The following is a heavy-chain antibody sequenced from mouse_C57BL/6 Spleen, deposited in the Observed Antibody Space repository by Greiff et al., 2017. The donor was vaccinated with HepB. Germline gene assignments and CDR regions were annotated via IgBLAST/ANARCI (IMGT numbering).Heavy chain of an antibody. Sequence: EVKLVESGPGLAKPSQTLSLTCSVTGYSITSDYWNWIRKFPGNKLEYMGYISYSGSTYYNPSLKSRISITRDTSKNQYYLQLNSVTTEDTATYYCARYTLSYGSSYGYFDVWGTGTTVTVSS. J-gene: IGHJ1*03. D-gene: IGHD1-1*01. CDR1: GYSITSDY. V-gene: IGHV3-8*01. CDR2: ISYSGST. CDR3: ARYTLSYGSSYGYFDV.